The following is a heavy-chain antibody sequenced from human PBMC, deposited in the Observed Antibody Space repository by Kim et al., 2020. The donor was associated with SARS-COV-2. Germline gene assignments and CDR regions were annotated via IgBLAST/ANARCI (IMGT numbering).Heavy chain of an antibody. Sequence: SETLSLTCTVSGGSVSSSNYYWGWIRQPPGEGLEWIGSIPYSGSTYYNPSLKSRITMSVDTSNNQFSLKLSSVTVADTAVYYCVRHGYNPFSVDPWGQGTLVTVSS. D-gene: IGHD5-12*01. CDR3: VRHGYNPFSVDP. J-gene: IGHJ5*02. V-gene: IGHV4-39*01. CDR2: IPYSGST. CDR1: GGSVSSSNYY.